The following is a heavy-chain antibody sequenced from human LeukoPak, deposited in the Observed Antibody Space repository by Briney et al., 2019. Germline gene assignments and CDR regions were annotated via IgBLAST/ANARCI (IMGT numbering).Heavy chain of an antibody. V-gene: IGHV1-69*06. CDR3: ARARYCSGGSCYWTPYYYYGMDV. Sequence: SVKVSCKASGGTFSSDAISWVREAPGQGREWMGGIIPIFGTANYAQKFQGRVTITADKSTSTAYMELSSLRSEDTAVYYCARARYCSGGSCYWTPYYYYGMDVWGKGTTVTVSS. CDR1: GGTFSSDA. CDR2: IIPIFGTA. D-gene: IGHD2-15*01. J-gene: IGHJ6*04.